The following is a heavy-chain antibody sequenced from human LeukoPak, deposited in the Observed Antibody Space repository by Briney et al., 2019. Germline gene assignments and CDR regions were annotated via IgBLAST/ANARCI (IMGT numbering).Heavy chain of an antibody. Sequence: GESLKISCKGSGYSFTSYWISWVRQMPGKGLEWMGRIDPSDSYTNYSPSLQGQVTISADKSISTAYLQWSSLKASDTAMYYCARQDSRYYYYYGMDVWGQGTTVTVSS. CDR1: GYSFTSYW. CDR2: IDPSDSYT. V-gene: IGHV5-10-1*04. J-gene: IGHJ6*02. CDR3: ARQDSRYYYYYGMDV. D-gene: IGHD2-15*01.